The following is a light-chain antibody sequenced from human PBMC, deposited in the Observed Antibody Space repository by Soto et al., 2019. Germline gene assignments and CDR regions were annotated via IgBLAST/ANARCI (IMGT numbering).Light chain of an antibody. V-gene: IGKV1-39*01. CDR2: AAS. CDR3: QQSYSTPIT. J-gene: IGKJ5*01. CDR1: QSISTY. Sequence: DIQMTQSPSSLSASFIDRVTITCGASQSISTYLNWYQQKPGKAPKLLIYAASSLQSGVPSRFSGSGSGTDFTLTISSLQPEDFAAYYCQQSYSTPITFGQGTRLEIK.